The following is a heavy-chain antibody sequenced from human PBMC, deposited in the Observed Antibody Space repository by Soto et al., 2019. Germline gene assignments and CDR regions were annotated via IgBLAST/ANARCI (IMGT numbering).Heavy chain of an antibody. V-gene: IGHV3-23*01. CDR2: ISGSGGST. Sequence: GGSLRLSCAASGSTFSSYAMSWVRQAPWKGVEWVSAISGSGGSTYYADSVKGRFTISRDNSKNTLYLQMNSLRAEDTAVYYCAKDRVLTTVPYYMDVWGKGTTVTVSS. J-gene: IGHJ6*03. D-gene: IGHD4-17*01. CDR1: GSTFSSYA. CDR3: AKDRVLTTVPYYMDV.